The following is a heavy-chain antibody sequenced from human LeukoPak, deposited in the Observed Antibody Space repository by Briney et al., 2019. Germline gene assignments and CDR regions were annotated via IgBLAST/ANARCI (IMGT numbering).Heavy chain of an antibody. CDR2: INPSSGGT. V-gene: IGHV1-2*04. CDR1: GYTFTGYY. D-gene: IGHD2-2*01. CDR3: ARGRGDQLPPVAFDY. J-gene: IGHJ4*02. Sequence: ASVKVSCKASGYTFTGYYMHRVREAPGQGLEWMGWINPSSGGTNYAQKFQGWVTMTRDTSISTAYMELSRLRSDDTAVYYCARGRGDQLPPVAFDYWGQGTLVTVSS.